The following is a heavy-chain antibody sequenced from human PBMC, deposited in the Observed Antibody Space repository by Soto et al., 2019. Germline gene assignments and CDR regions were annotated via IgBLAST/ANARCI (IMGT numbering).Heavy chain of an antibody. V-gene: IGHV1-46*01. J-gene: IGHJ4*02. CDR3: ARELSGYSGYDLAY. CDR2: INPSGGST. D-gene: IGHD5-12*01. Sequence: ASVKVSCKASGYTFTGFYMHWVRQAPGQGLEWMGWINPSGGSTSYAQKFQGRVTMTRDTSTSTVYMELSSLRSEATAVYYCARELSGYSGYDLAYWGQGTLVTVSS. CDR1: GYTFTGFY.